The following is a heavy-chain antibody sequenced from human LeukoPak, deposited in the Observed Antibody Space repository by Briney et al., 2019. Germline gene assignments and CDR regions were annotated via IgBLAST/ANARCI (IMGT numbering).Heavy chain of an antibody. CDR2: ISVSGGST. V-gene: IGHV3-23*01. Sequence: GGSLRLSCAASGFTFSSDAMSWVRQAPGKGLEWVSAISVSGGSTWSADSVKGRFTISRDNSKNTLYLQMNSLRAEDTALYYCAKGSSGYYYGYFDYWGQGTLVTVSS. CDR3: AKGSSGYYYGYFDY. CDR1: GFTFSSDA. J-gene: IGHJ4*02. D-gene: IGHD3-22*01.